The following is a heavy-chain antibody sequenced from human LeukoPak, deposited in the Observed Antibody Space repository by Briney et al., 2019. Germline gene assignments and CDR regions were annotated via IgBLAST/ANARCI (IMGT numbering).Heavy chain of an antibody. CDR1: GFTFSSYG. Sequence: PGRSLRLSCAASGFTFSSYGMHWVRQAPGKGLEWVAVISYDGSNKYYADSVKGRFTISRDNSKNTLYLQMNSLRAEDTAVYYCAKDHYYGSGSYYKPPVLDYWGQGTLVTVSS. J-gene: IGHJ4*02. V-gene: IGHV3-30*18. CDR2: ISYDGSNK. D-gene: IGHD3-10*01. CDR3: AKDHYYGSGSYYKPPVLDY.